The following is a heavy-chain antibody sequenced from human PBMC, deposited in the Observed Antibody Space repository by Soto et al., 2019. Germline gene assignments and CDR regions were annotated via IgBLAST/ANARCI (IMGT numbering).Heavy chain of an antibody. CDR2: INPNGGGT. Sequence: GASVKVSCKASGYIFIKYYIHWVRQAPGQGLEWIGIINPNGGGTNYAQKFRGRVTLARDTSTSTVYMDLSSLRSEDTAMYYCARDLAAGDFWGQGTLVTVSS. J-gene: IGHJ4*02. CDR3: ARDLAAGDF. D-gene: IGHD6-13*01. CDR1: GYIFIKYY. V-gene: IGHV1-46*01.